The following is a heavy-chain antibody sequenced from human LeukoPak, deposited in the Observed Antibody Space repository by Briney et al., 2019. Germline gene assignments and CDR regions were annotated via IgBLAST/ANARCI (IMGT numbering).Heavy chain of an antibody. D-gene: IGHD3-22*01. CDR3: AKGGRHLTMIVVVRYFDY. J-gene: IGHJ4*02. CDR2: ISGSGGST. CDR1: GFTFSSYA. Sequence: PGGSLRLSCAASGFTFSSYAMSWVRQAPGKGLEWVSAISGSGGSTYYADSVKGRFTISRDNSKNTLYLQMSSLRAEDTAVYYCAKGGRHLTMIVVVRYFDYWGQGTLVTVSS. V-gene: IGHV3-23*01.